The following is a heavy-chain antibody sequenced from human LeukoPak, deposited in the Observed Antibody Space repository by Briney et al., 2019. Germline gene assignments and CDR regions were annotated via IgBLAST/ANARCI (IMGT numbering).Heavy chain of an antibody. Sequence: GESLKISCKGSGYSFLSHWIGWVRQMPGKGLEWMGIIYPGDSDTRYSPSFQGQVTISADKSISTAYLQWSSLKASDTAMYYCARHAEDIAAAGTEFDYWGQGTLVTVSS. CDR2: IYPGDSDT. V-gene: IGHV5-51*01. CDR3: ARHAEDIAAAGTEFDY. D-gene: IGHD6-13*01. J-gene: IGHJ4*02. CDR1: GYSFLSHW.